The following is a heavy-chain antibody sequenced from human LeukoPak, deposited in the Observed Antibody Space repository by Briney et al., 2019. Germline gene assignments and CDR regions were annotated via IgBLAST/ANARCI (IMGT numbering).Heavy chain of an antibody. J-gene: IGHJ4*02. V-gene: IGHV3-30*04. CDR1: GFTFSSYA. CDR2: ISYDGSNK. D-gene: IGHD3-22*01. Sequence: GGSLRLSCAASGFTFSSYAMHWVRQAPGKGLEWVAVISYDGSNKYYADSVKGRFTISRDNSKNTLYLQMNSLRAEDTAVYYCAIDPTYYYDSSGYPHTYWGQGTLVTVSS. CDR3: AIDPTYYYDSSGYPHTY.